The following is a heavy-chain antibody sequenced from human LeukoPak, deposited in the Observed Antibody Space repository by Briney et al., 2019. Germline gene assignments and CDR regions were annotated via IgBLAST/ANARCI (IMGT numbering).Heavy chain of an antibody. CDR3: ARDRSYSSVWYYFDS. CDR1: GGSIRSYY. V-gene: IGHV4-59*01. CDR2: IYYSGST. D-gene: IGHD6-19*01. J-gene: IGHJ4*02. Sequence: SSETLSLTCTVSGGSIRSYYWSWIRQPPGKGLEWIGYIYYSGSTNYNPSLKSRVTISVDTSKNQFSLKLSSVTTADPADCYCARDRSYSSVWYYFDSWGQGTLVTVSS.